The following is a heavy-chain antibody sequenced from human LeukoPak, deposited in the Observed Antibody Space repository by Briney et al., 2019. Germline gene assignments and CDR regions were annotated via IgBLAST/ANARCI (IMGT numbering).Heavy chain of an antibody. D-gene: IGHD6-13*01. J-gene: IGHJ4*02. Sequence: PGGSLRLSCAASGFTFSSYGMHWVRQAPGKGLEWVAVIWYDGSNKYYADSMKGRFTISRDNSKNTLYLQMNSLRAEDTAVYYCARDSLGTVFDYWGQGTLVTVSS. CDR3: ARDSLGTVFDY. V-gene: IGHV3-33*01. CDR2: IWYDGSNK. CDR1: GFTFSSYG.